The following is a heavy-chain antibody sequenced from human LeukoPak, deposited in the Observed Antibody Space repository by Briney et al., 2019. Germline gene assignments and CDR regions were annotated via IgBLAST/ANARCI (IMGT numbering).Heavy chain of an antibody. D-gene: IGHD3-22*01. V-gene: IGHV3-33*01. CDR1: GFTFSSYG. CDR2: IWYDGSNK. Sequence: QPGGSLRLSCAASGFTFSSYGMRWVRQAPGKGLEWVAVIWYDGSNKYYADSVKGRFTISRDNSKNTLYLQMNSLRAEDTAVYYCARGDYYDSSGYFSWGQGTLVTVSS. CDR3: ARGDYYDSSGYFS. J-gene: IGHJ5*02.